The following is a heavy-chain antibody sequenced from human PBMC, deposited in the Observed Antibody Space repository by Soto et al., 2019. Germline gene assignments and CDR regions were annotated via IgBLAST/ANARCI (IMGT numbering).Heavy chain of an antibody. CDR2: INHSGST. V-gene: IGHV4-34*01. Sequence: SETLSLTCAVYGGSFSGYYWSWIRQPPGKGLEWIGEINHSGSTNYNPSLKSRVTISVDTSKNQFSLKLSPVTAADTAVYYCARVARSLIVVVITHYYYGMDVWGQGTTVTVSS. CDR3: ARVARSLIVVVITHYYYGMDV. J-gene: IGHJ6*02. CDR1: GGSFSGYY. D-gene: IGHD3-22*01.